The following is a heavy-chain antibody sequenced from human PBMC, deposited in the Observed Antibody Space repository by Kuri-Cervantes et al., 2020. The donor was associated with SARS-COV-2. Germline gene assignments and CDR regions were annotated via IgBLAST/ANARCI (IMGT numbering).Heavy chain of an antibody. CDR3: ARDAKRGVGATTHFDY. D-gene: IGHD1-26*01. CDR1: GYTFTGYY. CDR2: INPNSGGT. J-gene: IGHJ4*02. V-gene: IGHV1-2*04. Sequence: ASVKVSCKASGYTFTGYYMHWVRQAPGQGLEWMGWINPNSGGTNYAQKFQGWVTMTRDTSISTAYMELSRLRSEDTAVYYCARDAKRGVGATTHFDYWGQGTLVTVSS.